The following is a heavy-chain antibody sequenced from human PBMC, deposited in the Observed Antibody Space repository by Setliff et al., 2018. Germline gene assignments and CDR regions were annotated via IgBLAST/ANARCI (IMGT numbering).Heavy chain of an antibody. CDR1: GGSLTTYY. Sequence: SETLSLTCSVYGGSLTTYYWGWIRQPPGKGLEWIGEINHSESTNYNPALKSRVTISIDTSRDQFSLKLNSVTAADTAVYYCAADYGDRDSFDYWGQGTLVTVSS. V-gene: IGHV4-34*01. CDR3: AADYGDRDSFDY. D-gene: IGHD4-17*01. J-gene: IGHJ4*02. CDR2: INHSEST.